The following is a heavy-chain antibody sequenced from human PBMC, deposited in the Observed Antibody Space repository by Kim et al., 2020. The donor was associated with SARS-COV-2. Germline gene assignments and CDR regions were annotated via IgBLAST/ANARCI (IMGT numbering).Heavy chain of an antibody. D-gene: IGHD3-10*01. CDR3: ARDSSIFLWFGEFPDY. CDR1: GYIFTTYG. Sequence: ASVKVSCKASGYIFTTYGFSWVRQAPGQGLEWLGWISAYNGNTNYAQKFQGRVTMTTDTSTSTVYMELRSLRSDDTAVYYCARDSSIFLWFGEFPDYWGQETLVTVSS. CDR2: ISAYNGNT. J-gene: IGHJ4*02. V-gene: IGHV1-18*01.